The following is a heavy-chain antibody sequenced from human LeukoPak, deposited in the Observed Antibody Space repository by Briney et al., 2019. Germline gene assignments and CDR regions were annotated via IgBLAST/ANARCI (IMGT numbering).Heavy chain of an antibody. CDR1: GSSISSSSYY. CDR2: IYYSGST. D-gene: IGHD6-13*01. J-gene: IGHJ3*02. V-gene: IGHV4-39*01. CDR3: ARRAAAVIDAFDI. Sequence: SETLSLTCTVSGSSISSSSYYWGWIRQPPGKGLEWIGSIYYSGSTYYNPSLKSRVTISVDTSKNQFSLKLSSVTAADTAVYYCARRAAAVIDAFDIWGQGTMVTVSS.